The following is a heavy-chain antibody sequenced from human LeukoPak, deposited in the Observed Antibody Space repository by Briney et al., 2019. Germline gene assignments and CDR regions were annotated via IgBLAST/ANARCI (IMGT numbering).Heavy chain of an antibody. Sequence: PGGSLRLSCAASGFTFSSYAMSWVRQAPGKGLEWVSAISGSGGSTYYADSVKGRFTISRDNSKNTLYLQMNSLRAEDTAVYYCAKGVPLDSSGWFRSYVSEFDYWGQGTLVTVSS. CDR2: ISGSGGST. D-gene: IGHD6-19*01. CDR1: GFTFSSYA. CDR3: AKGVPLDSSGWFRSYVSEFDY. V-gene: IGHV3-23*01. J-gene: IGHJ4*02.